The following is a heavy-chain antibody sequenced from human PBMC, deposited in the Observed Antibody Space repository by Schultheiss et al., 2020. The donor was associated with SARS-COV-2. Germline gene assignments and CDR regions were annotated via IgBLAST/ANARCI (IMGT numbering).Heavy chain of an antibody. CDR1: GGSISSYY. CDR2: INHSGST. J-gene: IGHJ3*02. V-gene: IGHV4-34*01. D-gene: IGHD3-22*01. Sequence: GSLRLSCTVSGGSISSYYWSWIRQPPGKGLEWIGEINHSGSTNYNPSLKSRVTISVDTSKNQFSLKLSSVTAADTAVYYCASGDYYDTQGAFDIWGQGTMVTVSS. CDR3: ASGDYYDTQGAFDI.